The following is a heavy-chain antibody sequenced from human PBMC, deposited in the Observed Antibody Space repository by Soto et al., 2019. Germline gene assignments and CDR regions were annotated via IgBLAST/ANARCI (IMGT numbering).Heavy chain of an antibody. CDR1: GYTFTGYY. CDR2: TNPNTGGT. J-gene: IGHJ4*02. Sequence: ASVKVSCKASGYTFTGYYMHWVRQAPGQGLEWMGWTNPNTGGTNYAQKFQGRVTMTRDTSISTAYMELSSLRSDDSAVYYCARGRATEYLFDYWGQGTLVTVSS. CDR3: ARGRATEYLFDY. D-gene: IGHD5-12*01. V-gene: IGHV1-2*02.